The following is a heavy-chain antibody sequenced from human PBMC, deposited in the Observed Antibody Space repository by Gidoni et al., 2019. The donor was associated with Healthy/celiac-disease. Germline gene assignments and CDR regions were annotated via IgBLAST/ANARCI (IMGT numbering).Heavy chain of an antibody. D-gene: IGHD5-12*01. CDR1: GGSISSYY. V-gene: IGHV4-59*01. CDR3: ARGDIVDTAVGLGFDI. Sequence: QVQLQESGPGLVKPSETLSLTCTVSGGSISSYYWSWIRQPPGKGLEWIGYIYYSGSTNYNPSLKGRVTMSVDTSKNQFSLKLSSVTAADTAVYYCARGDIVDTAVGLGFDIWGQGTMVTVSS. J-gene: IGHJ3*02. CDR2: IYYSGST.